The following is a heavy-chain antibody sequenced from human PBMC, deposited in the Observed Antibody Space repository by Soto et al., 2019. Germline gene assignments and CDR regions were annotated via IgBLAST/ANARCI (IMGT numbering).Heavy chain of an antibody. Sequence: PGGSLRLSCAASGFTFSSYAMHWVRQAPGKGLEWVAVISYDGSNKYYADSVKGRFTISRDNSKNTLYLQMNSLRAEDTAVYYCARDRYDKEGNAFDIWGQGTMVTVSS. CDR2: ISYDGSNK. CDR3: ARDRYDKEGNAFDI. V-gene: IGHV3-30-3*01. D-gene: IGHD3-22*01. CDR1: GFTFSSYA. J-gene: IGHJ3*02.